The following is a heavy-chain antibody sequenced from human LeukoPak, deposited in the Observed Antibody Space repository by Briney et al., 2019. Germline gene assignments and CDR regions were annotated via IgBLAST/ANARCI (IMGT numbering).Heavy chain of an antibody. J-gene: IGHJ6*03. Sequence: GGSLRLSCAVSGLTVSGNYMGWVRQAPGKGLEWVSLIYSGGTTYYADSVKGRFTISRDNSKNTLYLQMNSLRAEGTAVYYCARAVAATWDYYYYCMDVWGKGTTVTVSS. CDR2: IYSGGTT. CDR1: GLTVSGNY. V-gene: IGHV3-53*05. D-gene: IGHD6-19*01. CDR3: ARAVAATWDYYYYCMDV.